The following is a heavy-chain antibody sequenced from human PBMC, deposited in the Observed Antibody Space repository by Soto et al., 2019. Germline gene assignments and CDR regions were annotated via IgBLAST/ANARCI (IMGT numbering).Heavy chain of an antibody. CDR2: INPNSGGT. CDR1: GYTFTGYY. V-gene: IGHV1-2*02. Sequence: ASVKVSCKASGYTFTGYYMHWVRQAPGQGLGWMGWINPNSGGTNYAQKFQGGVTMTRDTSISTAYMELSRLRSDDTAVYYCAWGGYSYGYVDYWGQGTMVAVYS. D-gene: IGHD5-18*01. J-gene: IGHJ4*02. CDR3: AWGGYSYGYVDY.